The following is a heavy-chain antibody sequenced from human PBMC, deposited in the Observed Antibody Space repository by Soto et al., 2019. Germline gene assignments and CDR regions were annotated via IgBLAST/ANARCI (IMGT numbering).Heavy chain of an antibody. CDR1: GYTFTGYY. Sequence: ASVKVSCKASGYTFTGYYMHWVRQAPGQGLEWMGWINPNSGGTNYAQKFQGRVTMTRDTSISTAYMELSRLRSDDTAVYYCAREKRDNSGWYDGFEYWGQGTLVTVSS. CDR3: AREKRDNSGWYDGFEY. V-gene: IGHV1-2*02. CDR2: INPNSGGT. J-gene: IGHJ4*02. D-gene: IGHD6-19*01.